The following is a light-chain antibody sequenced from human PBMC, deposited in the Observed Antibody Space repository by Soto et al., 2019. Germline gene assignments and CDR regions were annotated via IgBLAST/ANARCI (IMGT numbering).Light chain of an antibody. CDR2: EVR. Sequence: QSALTQPASVSGSPGQSITISCTGTNSDIGHYNYVSWYQQHPGKVPKLIISEVRNRPSGVSDRFSGSKSGNSASLTISGLQTEDEADYYRSSYTTTSTQVFGSGTKVTVL. CDR3: SSYTTTSTQV. J-gene: IGLJ1*01. CDR1: NSDIGHYNY. V-gene: IGLV2-14*01.